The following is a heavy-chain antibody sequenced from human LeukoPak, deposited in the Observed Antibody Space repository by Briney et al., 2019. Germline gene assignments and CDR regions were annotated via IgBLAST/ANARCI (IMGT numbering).Heavy chain of an antibody. CDR2: ISYDGSNK. J-gene: IGHJ4*02. V-gene: IGHV3-30-3*01. Sequence: GGSLRLSCAASGFTFSSYAMHWVRQAPGKGLEWVAVISYDGSNKYYADSVKGRFTISRDNSKNTLYLQMNSLRAEDTAVYYCAKDQWHYDFWSGYSYYDYWGQGTLVTVSS. D-gene: IGHD3-3*01. CDR1: GFTFSSYA. CDR3: AKDQWHYDFWSGYSYYDY.